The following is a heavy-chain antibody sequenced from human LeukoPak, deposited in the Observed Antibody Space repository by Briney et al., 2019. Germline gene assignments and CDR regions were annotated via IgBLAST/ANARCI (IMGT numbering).Heavy chain of an antibody. D-gene: IGHD6-19*01. CDR2: ISAYNGNT. CDR1: GYTFTSYG. V-gene: IGHV1-18*01. J-gene: IGHJ4*02. Sequence: ASVKVSCKASGYTFTSYGISWVRQAPGQGLEWMGWISAYNGNTNYAQKLQGRVTMTTDTSTSTAYMELRSLRSGDTAVYYCARNPGIAVAGLYYFDYWGQGTLVTVSS. CDR3: ARNPGIAVAGLYYFDY.